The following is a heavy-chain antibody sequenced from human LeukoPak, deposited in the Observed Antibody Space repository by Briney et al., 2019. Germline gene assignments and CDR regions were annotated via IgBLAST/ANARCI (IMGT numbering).Heavy chain of an antibody. CDR1: GYSFTTYW. CDR2: IYPGDSDT. D-gene: IGHD3-22*01. Sequence: GESLKISCKGSGYSFTTYWIGWVRQMSGKGLEWMGIIYPGDSDTRYSPSFQGQVTISVDKSISTAYLQWSSLKASDTAMYYCAICYYDSSAYYSPFDYWGQGTLVTVSS. CDR3: AICYYDSSAYYSPFDY. V-gene: IGHV5-51*01. J-gene: IGHJ4*02.